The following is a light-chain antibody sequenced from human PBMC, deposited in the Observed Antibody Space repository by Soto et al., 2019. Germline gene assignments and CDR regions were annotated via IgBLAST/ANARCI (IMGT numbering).Light chain of an antibody. CDR2: DVT. Sequence: QSVLTQPASVSGSPGQTITISCTGTSSDVGRHNHVSWYQPYPRKAPKLMIYDVTNRPSGVSDRFSGSKSGNTASLTISGLQPEDEADYYCSSYTNSDRYVFGAGTKVTVL. CDR3: SSYTNSDRYV. CDR1: SSDVGRHNH. J-gene: IGLJ1*01. V-gene: IGLV2-14*01.